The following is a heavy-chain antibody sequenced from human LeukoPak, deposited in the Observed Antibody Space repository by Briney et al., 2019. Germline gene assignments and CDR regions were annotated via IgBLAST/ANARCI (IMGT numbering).Heavy chain of an antibody. D-gene: IGHD3-9*01. J-gene: IGHJ4*02. CDR2: ISYDGSNK. V-gene: IGHV3-30*03. CDR1: GFTFGSYG. Sequence: PGGSLRLSCAASGFTFGSYGMHWVRQAPGKGLEWVAVISYDGSNKYYADSVKGRFTISRDNSKNTLYLQMNSLRAEDTAVYYCASKGEEKYFDWLPPHYWGQGTLVTVSS. CDR3: ASKGEEKYFDWLPPHY.